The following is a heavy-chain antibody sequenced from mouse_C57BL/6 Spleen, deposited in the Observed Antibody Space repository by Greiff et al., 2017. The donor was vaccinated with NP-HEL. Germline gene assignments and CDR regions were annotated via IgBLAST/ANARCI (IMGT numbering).Heavy chain of an antibody. V-gene: IGHV14-4*01. CDR2: IDPENGDT. Sequence: VQLQQSGAELVRPGASVKLSCTASGFNINDDYMHWVKQRPEQGLEWIGWIDPENGDTEYASKFQGKATITADTASNTAYLQLSSLTSEDTAVYYCTPPNTAVVGGGFAYWGQGTLVTVSA. CDR1: GFNINDDY. D-gene: IGHD1-1*01. CDR3: TPPNTAVVGGGFAY. J-gene: IGHJ3*01.